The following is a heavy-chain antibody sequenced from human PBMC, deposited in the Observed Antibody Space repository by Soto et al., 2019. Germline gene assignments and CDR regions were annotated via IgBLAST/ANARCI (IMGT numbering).Heavy chain of an antibody. CDR3: ARDRALLAASPGY. CDR2: ISAYSGNT. J-gene: IGHJ4*02. D-gene: IGHD2-15*01. Sequence: ASVKVSCKASGYTFTSYDMSWVRQAPGQGLEWMGWISAYSGNTNYAQKFQGRVTLTTDTSTSTAYMELRSLRSDDTTVYYCARDRALLAASPGYWGQGTLVTVSS. CDR1: GYTFTSYD. V-gene: IGHV1-18*01.